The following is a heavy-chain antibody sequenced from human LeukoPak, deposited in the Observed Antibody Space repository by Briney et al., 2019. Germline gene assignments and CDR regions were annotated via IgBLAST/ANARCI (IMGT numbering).Heavy chain of an antibody. V-gene: IGHV3-30*02. Sequence: PGGSLRLSCAASGFSFSNYGMNWVRQAPGKGLEWVTFIRYDGSDTYYTHSVKGRFTISRDNSKNTLYLQMNRLRAEDTAVYYCAKAGIRVRAYYFDFWGQGTLVTVSS. D-gene: IGHD3-10*01. CDR3: AKAGIRVRAYYFDF. CDR1: GFSFSNYG. CDR2: IRYDGSDT. J-gene: IGHJ4*02.